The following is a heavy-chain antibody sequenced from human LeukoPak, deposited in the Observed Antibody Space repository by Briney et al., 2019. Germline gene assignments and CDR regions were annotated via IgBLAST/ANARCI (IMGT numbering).Heavy chain of an antibody. CDR2: ISSSSSTI. J-gene: IGHJ4*02. CDR1: GFTFSGHS. V-gene: IGHV3-48*01. CDR3: TRDRGAYNLYDY. D-gene: IGHD1-1*01. Sequence: GGSLRLSCAASGFTFSGHSMNWVRHAPGKGLEWVSYISSSSSTIYYADSGKGRFTISRDNAKNSLYLQMNSLRAEDTAVYHCTRDRGAYNLYDYWGQGTLVTVSS.